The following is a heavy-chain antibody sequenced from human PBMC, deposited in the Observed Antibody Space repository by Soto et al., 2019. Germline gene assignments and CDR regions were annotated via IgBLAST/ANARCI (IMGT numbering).Heavy chain of an antibody. V-gene: IGHV3-23*01. D-gene: IGHD3-10*01. CDR1: GFTLSEYG. CDR3: ATSNYGERA. CDR2: VSGSGDST. J-gene: IGHJ5*02. Sequence: ELQVLESGGGLVQPGGSLRLTCAAYGFTLSEYGTSWVRQAPGKGLEWVSFVSGSGDSTYYTDSVKGRFTISRDSSKITVCPQMNSLSAEDTAVYYCATSNYGERAWGQGNLGTVSS.